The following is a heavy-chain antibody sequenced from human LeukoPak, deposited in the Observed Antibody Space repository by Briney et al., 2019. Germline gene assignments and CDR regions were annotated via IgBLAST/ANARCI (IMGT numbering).Heavy chain of an antibody. Sequence: GGSLRLSCAASGFTFSSYRMNWVRQAPGKGLEWVSSIISSSSYIYYADSVKGRFTISRDNDKNSLYLQMDRLRAEDTAVYYCAKGLHYYDSSGYYYGDYWGQGTLVTVSS. CDR1: GFTFSSYR. CDR2: IISSSSYI. V-gene: IGHV3-21*01. CDR3: AKGLHYYDSSGYYYGDY. J-gene: IGHJ4*02. D-gene: IGHD3-22*01.